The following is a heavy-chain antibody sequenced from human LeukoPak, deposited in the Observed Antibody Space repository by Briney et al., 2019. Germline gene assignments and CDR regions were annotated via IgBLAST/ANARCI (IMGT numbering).Heavy chain of an antibody. CDR3: ARGLIAAAGTPWFDP. Sequence: PSETLSLTCAVYGGSFSGYYWGWIRQPPGKGLEWIGEINHSGSTNYNPSLKSRVTISVDTSKNQFSLKLSSVTAADTAVYYCARGLIAAAGTPWFDPWGQGTLVTVSS. V-gene: IGHV4-34*01. CDR1: GGSFSGYY. CDR2: INHSGST. D-gene: IGHD6-13*01. J-gene: IGHJ5*02.